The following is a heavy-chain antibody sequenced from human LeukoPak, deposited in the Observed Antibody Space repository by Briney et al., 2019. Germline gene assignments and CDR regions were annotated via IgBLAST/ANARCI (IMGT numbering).Heavy chain of an antibody. CDR1: GFTFSDYY. CDR2: INHSGST. D-gene: IGHD4-17*01. V-gene: IGHV4-34*01. Sequence: GSLRLSCAASGFTFSDYYMSWIRQPPGKGLEWIGEINHSGSTNYNPSLKSRVTISVDTSKNQFSLKLSSVTAADTAVYYCARFPTTVATDYYYGMDVWGQGTTVTVSS. J-gene: IGHJ6*02. CDR3: ARFPTTVATDYYYGMDV.